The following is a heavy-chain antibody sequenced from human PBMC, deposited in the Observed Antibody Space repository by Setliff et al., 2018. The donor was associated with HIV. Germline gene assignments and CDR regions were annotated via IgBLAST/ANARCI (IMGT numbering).Heavy chain of an antibody. CDR1: GFTFSSYG. Sequence: PGGSLRLSCAASGFTFSSYGIHWVRQAPGKGLEWVAFIRYTGSNKFYADSVKGRFTISRDNSKNTLYLQMNSLRAEDTAIYYCAKYPGRSGYYDWGQGTLVTVSS. D-gene: IGHD3-22*01. J-gene: IGHJ4*02. CDR3: AKYPGRSGYYD. CDR2: IRYTGSNK. V-gene: IGHV3-30*02.